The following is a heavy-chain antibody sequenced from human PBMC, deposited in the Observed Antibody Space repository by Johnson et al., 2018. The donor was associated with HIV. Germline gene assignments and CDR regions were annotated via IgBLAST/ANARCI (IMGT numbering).Heavy chain of an antibody. D-gene: IGHD3-16*02. CDR2: ISYDGSNK. CDR1: GFTFSSYA. V-gene: IGHV3-30-3*01. CDR3: ARGPYDYVWGSYRFIGAFDI. Sequence: QMLLVESGGGVVQPGRSLRLSCAASGFTFSSYAMHWVRQAPGKGLEWVAVISYDGSNKYYADSVKGRFTIPRDNSKNTLYLQMNSLRAEDTAVYYCARGPYDYVWGSYRFIGAFDIWGQGTMVTVSS. J-gene: IGHJ3*02.